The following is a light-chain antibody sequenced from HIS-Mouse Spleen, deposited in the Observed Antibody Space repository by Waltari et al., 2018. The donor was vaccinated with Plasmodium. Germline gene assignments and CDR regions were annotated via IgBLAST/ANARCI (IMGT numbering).Light chain of an antibody. V-gene: IGLV3-10*01. J-gene: IGLJ3*02. CDR2: EDS. CDR3: YSTDSSGNHRV. Sequence: SYELTQPPSVSVSPGQTARITCSGDALPKKYAYWYQQKSGQAPVLGMYEDSKRPSGIPERFSGSSSGTMATLTISGAQVEDEADYYGYSTDSSGNHRVFGGGTKLTVL. CDR1: ALPKKY.